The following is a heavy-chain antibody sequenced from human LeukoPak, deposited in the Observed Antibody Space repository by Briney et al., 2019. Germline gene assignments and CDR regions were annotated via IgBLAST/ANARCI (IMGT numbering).Heavy chain of an antibody. V-gene: IGHV4-61*02. CDR2: IYTSEST. J-gene: IGHJ4*02. D-gene: IGHD1-26*01. Sequence: SETLSLTCSVSGGSISSSNYYWSWIRQPAGKGLEWIGRIYTSESTYYNPSLKSRLTISVDSSKNQFSLKLSSVTAADTAVYYCARVGSYPEYWGQGTLVTVSS. CDR3: ARVGSYPEY. CDR1: GGSISSSNYY.